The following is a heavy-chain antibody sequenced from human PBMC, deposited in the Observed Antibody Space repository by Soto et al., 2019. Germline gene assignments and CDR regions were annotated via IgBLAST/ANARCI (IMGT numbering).Heavy chain of an antibody. CDR2: FYYSGST. CDR1: GGSVSSSSYY. D-gene: IGHD5-12*01. CDR3: AREVAATTHFDC. Sequence: SETLSLTCTVSGGSVSSSSYYWGWVRQPPGKGLEWIGSFYYSGSTYYNPSLESRVTISVDKSKNQFSLELNSVTAAVTAVYYCAREVAATTHFDCWGQGTPVTVSS. J-gene: IGHJ4*02. V-gene: IGHV4-39*07.